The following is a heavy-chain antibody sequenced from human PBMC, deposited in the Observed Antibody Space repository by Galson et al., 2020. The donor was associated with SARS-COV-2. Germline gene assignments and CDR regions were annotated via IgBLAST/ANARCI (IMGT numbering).Heavy chain of an antibody. D-gene: IGHD3-16*01. CDR1: GFTFSDAH. J-gene: IGHJ5*02. CDR2: IKNGGDTI. V-gene: IGHV3-11*01. CDR3: ARESWGSLDP. Sequence: GGSLRLSCAASGFTFSDAHMTWIRQAPGKGLEWISYIKNGGDTIYYADSVKGQFTISRDNAKNLLYLQMNSLRVEDTAMYYCARESWGSLDPWGQGTLVTVST.